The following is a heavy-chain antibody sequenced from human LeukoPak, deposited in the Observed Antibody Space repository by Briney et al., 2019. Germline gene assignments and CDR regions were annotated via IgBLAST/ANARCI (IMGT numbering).Heavy chain of an antibody. D-gene: IGHD3-16*01. Sequence: GGSLRLSCAASGFTFSGSAMHWVRQAPGKGLEWASYIRSSCNTIYYADSVKGRFTISRDNAKNSLYLQMNSLRAEDTAVYYCATMEGGATPYYYYYYMDLWGKGTTVTISS. CDR2: IRSSCNTI. V-gene: IGHV3-48*03. CDR1: GFTFSGSA. J-gene: IGHJ6*03. CDR3: ATMEGGATPYYYYYYMDL.